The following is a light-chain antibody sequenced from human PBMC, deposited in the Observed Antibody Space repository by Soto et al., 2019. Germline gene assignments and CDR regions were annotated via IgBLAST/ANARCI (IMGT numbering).Light chain of an antibody. V-gene: IGKV1-5*03. CDR3: QQYKSLPT. CDR2: TAA. CDR1: HGICSW. J-gene: IGKJ1*01. Sequence: DIQMTQSPSTLSASVGDSVPITCRASHGICSWLAWYQQKPGKSPKLLIYTAASLESVVTSRFSCSGSGTEFTLTISSLQPDDLATYYCQQYKSLPTFGQGTKVEIK.